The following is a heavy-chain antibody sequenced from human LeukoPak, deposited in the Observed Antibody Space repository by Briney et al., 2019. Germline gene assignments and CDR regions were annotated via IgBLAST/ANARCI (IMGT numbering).Heavy chain of an antibody. J-gene: IGHJ4*02. CDR1: GYTFTGYY. D-gene: IGHD3-10*01. V-gene: IGHV1-2*02. Sequence: GASVKVSCKASGYTFTGYYMHWVRQAPGQGLEWMGWINPNSGGTNYAQKFQGRVTMTRDTSISTAYMELSGLRSDDTAVYYCARAITMVRGVIIPTHFDYWGQGTLVTVSS. CDR3: ARAITMVRGVIIPTHFDY. CDR2: INPNSGGT.